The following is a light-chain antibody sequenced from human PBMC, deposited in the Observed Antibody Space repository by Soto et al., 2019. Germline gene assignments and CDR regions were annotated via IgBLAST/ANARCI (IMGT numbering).Light chain of an antibody. J-gene: IGKJ2*01. CDR1: QGISSY. V-gene: IGKV1-8*01. CDR3: XQYLSYPYT. CDR2: AAA. Sequence: AIRMTQSPSSFSASTGDRVTITCRASQGISSYLAWYQQKPGKAPKLLIYAAATLQRGAPSRFSASGSGTDFTLTISRLQSEXXXXXXXXQYLSYPYTFGQGTKLEI.